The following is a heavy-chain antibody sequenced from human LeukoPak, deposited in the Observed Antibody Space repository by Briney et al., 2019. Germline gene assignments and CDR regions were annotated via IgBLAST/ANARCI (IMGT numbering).Heavy chain of an antibody. D-gene: IGHD3-22*01. CDR1: GYTFTGYY. J-gene: IGHJ4*02. CDR3: ARDRGYYDSTDY. CDR2: INPNPGGT. Sequence: ASVTVSCTASGYTFTGYYMHWVRQAPGQALEWMGRINPNPGGTNYAQKFQGRVTMTRDTSISTAYMELSRLRSDDTAVYYCARDRGYYDSTDYWGQGTLVTVSS. V-gene: IGHV1-2*06.